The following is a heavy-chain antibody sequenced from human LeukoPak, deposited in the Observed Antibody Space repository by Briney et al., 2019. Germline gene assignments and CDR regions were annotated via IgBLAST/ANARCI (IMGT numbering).Heavy chain of an antibody. CDR1: GASVRISNYY. Sequence: SETLSLTCTVSGASVRISNYYWGWIRQPPGKGLEWIPSVYYTGTTYYNPSLKSRVTIFVETSKNQVSLRLSSVTAADTAVYFCARHGKVGSYYYFDYWGQGTLVTVSS. J-gene: IGHJ4*02. CDR3: ARHGKVGSYYYFDY. V-gene: IGHV4-39*01. D-gene: IGHD3-10*01. CDR2: VYYTGTT.